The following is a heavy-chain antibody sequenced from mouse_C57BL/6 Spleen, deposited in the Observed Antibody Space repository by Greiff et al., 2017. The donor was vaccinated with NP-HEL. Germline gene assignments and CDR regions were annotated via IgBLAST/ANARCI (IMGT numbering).Heavy chain of an antibody. V-gene: IGHV1-52*01. Sequence: QVQLQQPGAELVRPGSSVKLSCKASGYTFTSYWMHWVKQRPIQGLEWIGNIDPSDSETHYNQKFKDKATLTVDKSSSTAYMQLSSLTSEDSAVYYCARLGLRRGDYFDYWGQGTTLTVSS. D-gene: IGHD2-4*01. CDR1: GYTFTSYW. CDR3: ARLGLRRGDYFDY. J-gene: IGHJ2*01. CDR2: IDPSDSET.